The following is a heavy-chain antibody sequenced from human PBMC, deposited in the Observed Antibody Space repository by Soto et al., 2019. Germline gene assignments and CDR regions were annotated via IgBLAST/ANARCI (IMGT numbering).Heavy chain of an antibody. D-gene: IGHD3-10*01. V-gene: IGHV2-5*01. Sequence: QITLKESGPTLVKPTQTLTLTCTFSGFSLSTSGVGVGWLRQPPGKALEWLALIYWNDDKRYSPSLKSRLTIATDTSKNQVVLTITNMDPVDTATYYCAHRERTVRYFDYWGQGTLVTVSS. J-gene: IGHJ4*02. CDR1: GFSLSTSGVG. CDR3: AHRERTVRYFDY. CDR2: IYWNDDK.